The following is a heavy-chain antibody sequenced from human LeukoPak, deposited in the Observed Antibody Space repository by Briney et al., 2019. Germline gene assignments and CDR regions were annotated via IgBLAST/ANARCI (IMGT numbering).Heavy chain of an antibody. CDR3: AKDQNIWFGELLNWFDP. Sequence: GGSLRLSCAASGFTFDDYAMHWVRQAPGKGLEWVPLISGDGGSTYYADSVKGRFTISRDNSKNSLYLQMNSLRTEDTALYYCAKDQNIWFGELLNWFDPWGQGTLVTVSS. CDR2: ISGDGGST. J-gene: IGHJ5*02. V-gene: IGHV3-43*02. CDR1: GFTFDDYA. D-gene: IGHD3-10*01.